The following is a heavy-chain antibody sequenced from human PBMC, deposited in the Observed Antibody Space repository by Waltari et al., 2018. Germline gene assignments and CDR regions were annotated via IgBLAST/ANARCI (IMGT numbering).Heavy chain of an antibody. J-gene: IGHJ4*02. V-gene: IGHV4-59*01. Sequence: QVQLQESGPGLVQPSETLSLTCTVSGGSISSYYWSWIRQPPGKGLEWIGYIYYRGSTNYNPSLKSRVTISVDTSKNQFSLKLSSVTAADTAVYYCARVGDSFLDYWGQGTLVTVSS. CDR2: IYYRGST. D-gene: IGHD3-16*01. CDR3: ARVGDSFLDY. CDR1: GGSISSYY.